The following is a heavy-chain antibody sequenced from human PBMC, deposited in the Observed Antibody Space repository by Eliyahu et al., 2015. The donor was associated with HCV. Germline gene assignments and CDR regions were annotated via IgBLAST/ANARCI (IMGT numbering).Heavy chain of an antibody. J-gene: IGHJ4*02. V-gene: IGHV2-70*04. CDR3: ARMGVVVSGTVYFDH. D-gene: IGHD2-2*01. CDR2: DK. Sequence: DKFYSTSLKTRLTISKDTSKNQVVLTMTNMDPVDTATYYCARMGVVVSGTVYFDHWGQGTLVTVSS.